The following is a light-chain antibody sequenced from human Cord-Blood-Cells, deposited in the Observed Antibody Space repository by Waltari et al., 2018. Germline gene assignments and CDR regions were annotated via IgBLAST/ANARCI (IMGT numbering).Light chain of an antibody. J-gene: IGKJ2*01. V-gene: IGKV3-15*01. CDR3: QQYNNWPPYT. CDR1: QSVSSN. CDR2: GAS. Sequence: DIVKTQSLATLSVSRGERDTHSCRASQSVSSNLSWYQQKPGQAPRLLIYGASTRTTGIPSRFSGSGSGTEFTLTISSLQSEDFAVYYCQQYNNWPPYTFGQGTKLEIK.